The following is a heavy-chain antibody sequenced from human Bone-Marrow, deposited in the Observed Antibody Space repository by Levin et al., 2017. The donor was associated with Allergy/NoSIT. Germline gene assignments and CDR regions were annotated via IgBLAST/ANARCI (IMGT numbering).Heavy chain of an antibody. V-gene: IGHV4-31*03. CDR1: DASISSGGDY. J-gene: IGHJ6*02. CDR2: IYYSGST. D-gene: IGHD4-17*01. Sequence: SETLSLTCTVSDASISSGGDYWSWVRQHPGTGLEWIGYIYYSGSTYYNPSLKSRLTISVDTSQNQFSLKLSSVTVADTAVYYCARMGGTTGENYYYYGMDVWGQGTTVTVSS. CDR3: ARMGGTTGENYYYYGMDV.